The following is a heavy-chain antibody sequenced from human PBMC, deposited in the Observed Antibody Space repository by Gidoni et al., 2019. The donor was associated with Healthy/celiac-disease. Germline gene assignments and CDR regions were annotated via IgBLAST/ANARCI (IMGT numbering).Heavy chain of an antibody. CDR1: GRSISSYY. Sequence: QVQLQESGPGLVKPSETLSLTCTVSGRSISSYYWSWIRQPPGKGLECIGYSYYIWSTTYNPSRKSRVTISVDTSKNQFSLKLSSVTAADTAVYYCARGHGSYYDYWFDPWGQGTLVTVSS. J-gene: IGHJ5*02. CDR3: ARGHGSYYDYWFDP. CDR2: SYYIWST. D-gene: IGHD1-26*01. V-gene: IGHV4-59*01.